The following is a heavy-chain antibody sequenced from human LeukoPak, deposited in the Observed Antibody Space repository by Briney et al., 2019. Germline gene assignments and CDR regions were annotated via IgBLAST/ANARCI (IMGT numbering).Heavy chain of an antibody. CDR2: ISGSAHKI. J-gene: IGHJ4*02. Sequence: GGSLRLSCVASGITFSNYAVSWVRQAPEKGLDWVSVISGSAHKIRYADSVKGRFTISRDNSENIVYLQMNNLRVEDTAVYYCAGRPTGYSSGYIHWGQGTLVTVSS. CDR1: GITFSNYA. V-gene: IGHV3-23*01. CDR3: AGRPTGYSSGYIH. D-gene: IGHD5-18*01.